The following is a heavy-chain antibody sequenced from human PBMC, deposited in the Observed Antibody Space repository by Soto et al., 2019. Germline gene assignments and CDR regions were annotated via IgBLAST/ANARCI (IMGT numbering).Heavy chain of an antibody. CDR1: EFTFRSYW. CDR3: ARSLPGTYGAFDL. J-gene: IGHJ3*01. D-gene: IGHD1-7*01. CDR2: ISGDGSST. V-gene: IGHV3-74*01. Sequence: GSLRLSCAASEFTFRSYWMHWVRQSPGKGLVWVSRISGDGSSTNYADSVKGRFTISRDNAKNMVYLQIDSLRAEDTAVYYCARSLPGTYGAFDLWGQGTMVTVSS.